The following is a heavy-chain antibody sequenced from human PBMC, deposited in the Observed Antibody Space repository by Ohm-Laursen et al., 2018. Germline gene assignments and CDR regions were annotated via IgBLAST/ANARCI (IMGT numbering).Heavy chain of an antibody. J-gene: IGHJ4*02. CDR3: ARRTYFDS. V-gene: IGHV4-59*01. Sequence: TLSLTWLVSGGSINNDYWSWVRQPPGKELEWIGYIYYNRDTRYNPSLKSRVTISVDTSKNQLSLRLSSVTAADTAVYYCARRTYFDSWGQGTLVTVSS. CDR2: IYYNRDT. CDR1: GGSINNDY.